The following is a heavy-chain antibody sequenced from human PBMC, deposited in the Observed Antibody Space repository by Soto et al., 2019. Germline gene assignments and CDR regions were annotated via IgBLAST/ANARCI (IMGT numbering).Heavy chain of an antibody. Sequence: GESLKISCKGSGYSFTSYWISWVRQMPGKGLEWMGRIDPSDSCTNYSPSFQGHVTISADKSISTAYLQWSSLKASDTAMYYCARGDGDYVWGSYSFNYYGMDVWGQGTTVTVSS. CDR1: GYSFTSYW. CDR2: IDPSDSCT. J-gene: IGHJ6*02. D-gene: IGHD3-16*01. CDR3: ARGDGDYVWGSYSFNYYGMDV. V-gene: IGHV5-10-1*01.